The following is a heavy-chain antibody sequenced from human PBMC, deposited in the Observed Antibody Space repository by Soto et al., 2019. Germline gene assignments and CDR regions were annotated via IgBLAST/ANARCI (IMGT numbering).Heavy chain of an antibody. CDR2: MTGISYST. J-gene: IGHJ4*02. CDR1: GFTFSSQT. Sequence: EVQLLESGGDLVQPGGSLRLSCAASGFTFSSQTMSWVRQAPGKGLEWVSAMTGISYSTYYADSVKGRFTISRDNSKNTLYLHMNSLRAEDTAVYDCAKGVETLDYWGQGTLVTVCS. CDR3: AKGVETLDY. D-gene: IGHD1-1*01. V-gene: IGHV3-23*01.